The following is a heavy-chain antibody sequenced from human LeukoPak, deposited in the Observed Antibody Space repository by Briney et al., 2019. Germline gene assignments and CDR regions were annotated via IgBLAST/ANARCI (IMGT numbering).Heavy chain of an antibody. CDR3: AKKAQYNGNYPLDY. CDR2: IIGSGGST. J-gene: IGHJ4*02. D-gene: IGHD1-26*01. CDR1: GFTFSNYA. Sequence: PGGSLRLSCVASGFTFSNYAMSWVRQAPGERLDWVSSIIGSGGSTYYADSVRGRFTISRDNSKNTLYLQMNSLRAEDTALYFCAKKAQYNGNYPLDYWGQGTLVTVSS. V-gene: IGHV3-23*01.